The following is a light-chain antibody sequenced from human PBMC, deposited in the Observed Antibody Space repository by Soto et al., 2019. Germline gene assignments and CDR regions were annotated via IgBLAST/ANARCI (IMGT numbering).Light chain of an antibody. CDR2: LTY. V-gene: IGKV1-17*01. Sequence: DIQMTQSPSSLSASVGDRVTITCLASQGIGNDLGWYQQKPGKAPKRLIYLTYSLQTGVPSRFSGSGSGTEFTLTISSLQADDFATYYCQQYNSYSRTFGQGTKVDIK. CDR1: QGIGND. CDR3: QQYNSYSRT. J-gene: IGKJ1*01.